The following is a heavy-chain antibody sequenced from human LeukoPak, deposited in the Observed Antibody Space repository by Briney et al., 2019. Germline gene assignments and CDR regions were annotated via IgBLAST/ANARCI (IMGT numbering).Heavy chain of an antibody. CDR2: ISGSGDST. V-gene: IGHV3-23*01. CDR3: AKDRSCTNGVCHGDFDY. Sequence: GGSLRLSCAASGFTFSSYDMSWVRQAPGKGLEWVSGISGSGDSTYYADSVKGRFTISRDNSKNTLYLQMNSLRAEDTGVYYCAKDRSCTNGVCHGDFDYWGQGTLVTVSS. J-gene: IGHJ4*02. D-gene: IGHD2-8*01. CDR1: GFTFSSYD.